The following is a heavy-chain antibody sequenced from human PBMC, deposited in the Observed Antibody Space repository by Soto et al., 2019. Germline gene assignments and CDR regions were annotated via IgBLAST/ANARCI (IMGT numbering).Heavy chain of an antibody. CDR1: GYTFTSYA. Sequence: ASVKVSCKASGYTFTSYAMHWVRQAPGQRLEWMGWINAGNGNTKYSQKFQGRVTMTRDTSISTAYMELSRLRSDGTAVYYCARDYSSLYSGMDVWGQGTTVTVSS. J-gene: IGHJ6*02. CDR2: INAGNGNT. D-gene: IGHD6-13*01. CDR3: ARDYSSLYSGMDV. V-gene: IGHV1-3*01.